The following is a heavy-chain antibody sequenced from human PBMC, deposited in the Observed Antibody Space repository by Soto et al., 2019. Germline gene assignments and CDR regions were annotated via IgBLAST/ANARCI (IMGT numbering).Heavy chain of an antibody. CDR2: INPSGGST. CDR3: ARGADIVVVPAAIYYYGMDV. V-gene: IGHV1-46*01. CDR1: GYTFTSDY. J-gene: IGHJ6*02. Sequence: QVQLVQSGAEVKKPGASVKVSCKASGYTFTSDYMHWVRQAPGQGLEWMGIINPSGGSTSYAQKFQGRVPMTRDTSTSTVYMELSSLRSEDTAVYYCARGADIVVVPAAIYYYGMDVWGQGTTVTVSS. D-gene: IGHD2-2*01.